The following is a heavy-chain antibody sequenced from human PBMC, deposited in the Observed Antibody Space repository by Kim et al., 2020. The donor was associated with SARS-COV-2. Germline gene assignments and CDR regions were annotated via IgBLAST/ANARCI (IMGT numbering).Heavy chain of an antibody. CDR3: VKDREYTSSLYRRYFDL. CDR2: IRSHGAGT. D-gene: IGHD6-6*01. CDR1: GFTFSSYA. V-gene: IGHV3-64D*09. Sequence: GGSLRLSCSASGFTFSSYAMHWVRQAPGKGLEYVSAIRSHGAGTYYADSVRGRFTISRDNSKNTVYLQMSGLRPEDTAVYYCVKDREYTSSLYRRYFDLWGPSTLVTVSS. J-gene: IGHJ2*01.